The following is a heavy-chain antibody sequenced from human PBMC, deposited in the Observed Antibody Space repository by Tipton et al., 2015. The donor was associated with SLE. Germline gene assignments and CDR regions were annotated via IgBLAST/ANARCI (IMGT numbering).Heavy chain of an antibody. D-gene: IGHD3-10*01. CDR1: GFTFSRYW. J-gene: IGHJ6*03. Sequence: GSLRLSCVVSGFTFSRYWMSWVRQAPGKGLEWVANINQDGSEKYHVDSVKGRFTISRDNAKNSLDLQMNSLRVEDTAVYYCARDAGGLEDYMDVWGKGTTVTVSS. CDR3: ARDAGGLEDYMDV. CDR2: INQDGSEK. V-gene: IGHV3-7*01.